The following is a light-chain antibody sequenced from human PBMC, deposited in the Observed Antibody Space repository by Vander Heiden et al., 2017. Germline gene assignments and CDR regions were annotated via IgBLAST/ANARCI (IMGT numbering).Light chain of an antibody. J-gene: IGKJ1*01. CDR3: QQYNSNSET. V-gene: IGKV1-5*03. Sequence: DIQLTQSPSTLSASVGDRVTITCRASQSISSWLAWYQQKPGKAPKLLIYKASSLESGVPSRFSGSGSGTEFTLTISSLQPDDSATYSCQQYNSNSETFGQGTRVEIK. CDR1: QSISSW. CDR2: KAS.